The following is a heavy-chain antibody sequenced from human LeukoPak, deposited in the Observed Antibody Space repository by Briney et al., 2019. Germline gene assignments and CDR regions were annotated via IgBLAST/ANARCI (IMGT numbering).Heavy chain of an antibody. J-gene: IGHJ6*04. CDR3: ARDQARYYCMDV. CDR2: IDYSGST. V-gene: IGHV4-59*01. CDR1: GGSISSYY. Sequence: SETLSLTCTVSGGSISSYYWSWIRQPPGKGLEWIGYIDYSGSTNYNPSLRSRVTMSVDTSKNQFSLKLTSVTAADTAVYYCARDQARYYCMDVWGKGTTVTVSS.